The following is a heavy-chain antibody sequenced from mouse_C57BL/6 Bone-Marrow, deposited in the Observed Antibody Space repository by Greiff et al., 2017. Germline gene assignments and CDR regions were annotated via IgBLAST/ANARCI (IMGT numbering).Heavy chain of an antibody. CDR2: IDPSDSYT. Sequence: VQLQQPGAELVKPGASVKLSCKASGYTFTSYWMQWVKQRPGQGLEWIGEIDPSDSYTNYNQKFKGKATLTVDTSSSTAYMQLRSLTSEDSAVYYCAREGPYGSPLMDYWGQGTSVTVSA. CDR3: AREGPYGSPLMDY. D-gene: IGHD1-1*01. CDR1: GYTFTSYW. J-gene: IGHJ4*01. V-gene: IGHV1-50*01.